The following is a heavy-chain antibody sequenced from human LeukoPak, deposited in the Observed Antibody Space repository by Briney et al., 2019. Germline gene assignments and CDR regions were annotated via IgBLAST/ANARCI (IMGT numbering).Heavy chain of an antibody. D-gene: IGHD3-22*01. V-gene: IGHV4-31*03. Sequence: PSQTLSLTCTVSGGSISSGGYYWSWIRQHPGKDLEWIGYIYYSGSTYYNPSLKSRVTISVDTSKNQFSLKLSSVTAADTAVYYCARDSYYYDSSGTIGGGFDYWGQGTLVTVSS. J-gene: IGHJ4*02. CDR2: IYYSGST. CDR3: ARDSYYYDSSGTIGGGFDY. CDR1: GGSISSGGYY.